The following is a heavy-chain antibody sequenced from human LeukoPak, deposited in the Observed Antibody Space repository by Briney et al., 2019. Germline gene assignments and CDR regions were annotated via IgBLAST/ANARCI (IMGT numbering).Heavy chain of an antibody. J-gene: IGHJ5*01. CDR2: ISGSGAST. Sequence: GGSLRLSCAASGFPFSSYAMNWVRQAPGKGLEWVSAISGSGASTYYADSVKDRFTLSRDNSKNTVYLQMNSLRVEDTALYYCAGPGGDRSFDFWGQGSLVTVSS. D-gene: IGHD2-21*02. CDR3: AGPGGDRSFDF. V-gene: IGHV3-23*01. CDR1: GFPFSSYA.